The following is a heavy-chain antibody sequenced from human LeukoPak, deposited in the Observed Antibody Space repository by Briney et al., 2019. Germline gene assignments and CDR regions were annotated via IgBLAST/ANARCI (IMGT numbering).Heavy chain of an antibody. V-gene: IGHV1-24*01. J-gene: IGHJ4*02. D-gene: IGHD3-22*01. CDR2: FDPEDGET. Sequence: EASVKVSCKVSGYTLTELSMHWVRQAPGKGLEWIGGFDPEDGETIYAQKFQGRVTMTEDTSTDTAYMELSSLRSEDTAVYYCATDRRYYYDSSGYAFDYWGQGTLVTVSS. CDR3: ATDRRYYYDSSGYAFDY. CDR1: GYTLTELS.